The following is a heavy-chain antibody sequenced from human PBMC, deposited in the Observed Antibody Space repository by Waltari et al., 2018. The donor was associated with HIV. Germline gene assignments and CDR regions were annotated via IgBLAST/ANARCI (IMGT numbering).Heavy chain of an antibody. D-gene: IGHD1-1*01. CDR3: ARDPLVEHRGILDY. V-gene: IGHV3-7*01. CDR2: IKQDGSEK. CDR1: GFTFSSYW. J-gene: IGHJ4*02. Sequence: EVQLGESGGGLVQPGRSLRLSCAASGFTFSSYWMSWVRQAPGKGLEWVANIKQDGSEKYYVDSVKGRFTISRDNAKNSLYLQMNSLRAEDTAVYYCARDPLVEHRGILDYWGQGTLVTVSS.